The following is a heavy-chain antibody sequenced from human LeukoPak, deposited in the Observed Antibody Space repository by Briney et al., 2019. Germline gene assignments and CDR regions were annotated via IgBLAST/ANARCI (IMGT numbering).Heavy chain of an antibody. CDR1: GFTFSSYG. V-gene: IGHV3-30*02. J-gene: IGHJ3*02. D-gene: IGHD3-22*01. Sequence: PGGSLRLSCAASGFTFSSYGMHWVRQAPGKGLEWVAFIRYDGSNKYYADSVKGRFTISRDNSKNTLYLQMNSLRAEDTAVYYCAKDGRDRGDAFDIWSQGTMVTVSS. CDR3: AKDGRDRGDAFDI. CDR2: IRYDGSNK.